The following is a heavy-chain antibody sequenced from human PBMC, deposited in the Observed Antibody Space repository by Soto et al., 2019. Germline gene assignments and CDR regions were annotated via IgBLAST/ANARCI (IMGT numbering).Heavy chain of an antibody. V-gene: IGHV3-21*01. CDR2: ISSSSSYI. J-gene: IGHJ6*02. D-gene: IGHD2-2*02. Sequence: EVQLVESGGGLVKPGGSLRLSCAASGFTFSSYSMNWVRQAPGKGLEWVSSISSSSSYIYYADSVKGRFTISRDNAKNSLYLQMNSLRAEDTAVYYCARDQADIVVVPAAISYYYYYGMDVWGQGTTVTVSS. CDR1: GFTFSSYS. CDR3: ARDQADIVVVPAAISYYYYYGMDV.